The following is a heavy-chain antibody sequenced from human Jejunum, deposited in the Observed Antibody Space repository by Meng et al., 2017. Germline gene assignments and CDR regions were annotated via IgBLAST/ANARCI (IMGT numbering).Heavy chain of an antibody. CDR1: GYNLTNYA. Sequence: VQLMEEWAEVKKAGASVKVSCKASGYNLTNYAIHWVRQAPGQRLEWMGLITVGNGNTKYSRKFQSRVTITRGTSASTAYMELSSLTSEDTAVYYCAGDNGDSGIFDYWGQGTLVTVAS. V-gene: IGHV1-3*01. CDR3: AGDNGDSGIFDY. CDR2: ITVGNGNT. D-gene: IGHD4-17*01. J-gene: IGHJ4*02.